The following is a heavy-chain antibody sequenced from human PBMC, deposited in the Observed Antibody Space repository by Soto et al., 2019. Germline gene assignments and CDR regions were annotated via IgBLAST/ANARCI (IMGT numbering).Heavy chain of an antibody. D-gene: IGHD6-19*01. Sequence: VQLVESGGTWVQPGRSLRLSCTASGFTFADYTMSWVRQAPGKGLEWVGLIRSKVYGGTTIYAAAVKGRFTFSRDDSRDIVYLQMNSLKPEDTAVYYCTRDAQRLPQAYGVDAWGQGTTVTVSS. V-gene: IGHV3-49*04. J-gene: IGHJ6*02. CDR2: IRSKVYGGTT. CDR3: TRDAQRLPQAYGVDA. CDR1: GFTFADYT.